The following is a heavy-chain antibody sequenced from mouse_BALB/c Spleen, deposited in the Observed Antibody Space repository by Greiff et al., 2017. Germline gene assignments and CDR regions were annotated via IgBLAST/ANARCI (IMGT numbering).Heavy chain of an antibody. J-gene: IGHJ4*01. Sequence: VQVVESGPGLVAPSQSLSITCTVSGFSLTSYGVHWVRQPPGKGLEWLGVIWAGGSTNYNSALMSRLSISKDNSKSQVFLKMNSLQTDDTAMYYCARAYYYGSTSYAMDYWGQGTSVTVSS. CDR2: IWAGGST. CDR1: GFSLTSYG. V-gene: IGHV2-9*02. D-gene: IGHD1-1*01. CDR3: ARAYYYGSTSYAMDY.